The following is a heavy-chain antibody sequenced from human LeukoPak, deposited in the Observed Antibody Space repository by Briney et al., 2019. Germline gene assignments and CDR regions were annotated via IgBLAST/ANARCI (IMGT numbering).Heavy chain of an antibody. CDR1: GFTFSNYW. CDR3: IRDFRSADL. J-gene: IGHJ5*02. V-gene: IGHV3-74*01. Sequence: GGSLRLSCVASGFTFSNYWMHWFRKPPGRGLLWVSRIYVDGRTTNYADSVKGRFTISRDNAKNTVYLEMHSLSVEDTATYYCIRDFRSADLWGQGTLVTVSS. CDR2: IYVDGRTT.